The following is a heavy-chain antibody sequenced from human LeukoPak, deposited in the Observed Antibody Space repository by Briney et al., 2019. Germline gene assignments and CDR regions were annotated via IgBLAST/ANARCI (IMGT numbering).Heavy chain of an antibody. J-gene: IGHJ6*02. CDR3: ARGPGGRSHYYYYGMDV. D-gene: IGHD3-16*01. V-gene: IGHV3-30*03. Sequence: RSGGSLRLSCAASGFTFSSYGMHWVRQAPGKRLEWVAVISYDGSNKYYGNSVKGRFTISRDNSKNTLYLQMNSLRPEDTAVYYCARGPGGRSHYYYYGMDVWGQGTTVTVSS. CDR2: ISYDGSNK. CDR1: GFTFSSYG.